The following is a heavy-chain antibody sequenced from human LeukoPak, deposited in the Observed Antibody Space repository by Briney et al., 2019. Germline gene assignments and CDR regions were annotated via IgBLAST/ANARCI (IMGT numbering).Heavy chain of an antibody. V-gene: IGHV1-2*02. Sequence: ASVKVSCKASGYTFTGYYMHWVRQAPGQGLEWMGWINPNSGGTNYAQKFQGRVTMTRDTSISTAYMELSRLRSDDTAVYYCARAGSIFGVDYDAFDIWGQGTMVTVSS. CDR1: GYTFTGYY. D-gene: IGHD3-3*01. J-gene: IGHJ3*02. CDR3: ARAGSIFGVDYDAFDI. CDR2: INPNSGGT.